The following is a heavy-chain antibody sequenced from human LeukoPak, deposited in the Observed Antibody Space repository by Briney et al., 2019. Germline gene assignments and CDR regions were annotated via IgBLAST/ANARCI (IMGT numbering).Heavy chain of an antibody. D-gene: IGHD2-21*02. J-gene: IGHJ4*02. Sequence: PGRSLRLSCAASGFTFSSYSMSWVRQAPGKGLEWVSAISGSGGSTYYADSVKGRFTISRDNSKNTLYLQMNSLRAEDTAVYYCAKAKRIIVVVTATPFDYWGQGTLVTVSS. CDR2: ISGSGGST. CDR3: AKAKRIIVVVTATPFDY. V-gene: IGHV3-23*01. CDR1: GFTFSSYS.